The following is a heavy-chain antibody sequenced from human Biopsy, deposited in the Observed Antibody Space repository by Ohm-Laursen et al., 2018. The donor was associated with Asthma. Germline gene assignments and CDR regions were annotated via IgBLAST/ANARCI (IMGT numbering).Heavy chain of an antibody. CDR3: ARHQEAASYHYDGSIAY. V-gene: IGHV4-39*01. J-gene: IGHJ4*02. CDR2: MYYSGSP. Sequence: SDTLSLTCSVSGGAIRTSGYYWGWIRQPSGKGLEWIGSMYYSGSPYYNPSLESRVTISIDTSKNQFSLKLSSVTAADTAVYFCARHQEAASYHYDGSIAYWGQGIPVTVSS. D-gene: IGHD3-22*01. CDR1: GGAIRTSGYY.